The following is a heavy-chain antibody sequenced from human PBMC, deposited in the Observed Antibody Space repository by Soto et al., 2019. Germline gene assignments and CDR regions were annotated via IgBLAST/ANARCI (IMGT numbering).Heavy chain of an antibody. D-gene: IGHD4-4*01. CDR2: ISGSGGST. J-gene: IGHJ4*02. CDR1: GFTFSSYA. Sequence: GGSLRLSCAASGFTFSSYAMSWIRQAPGKGLEWVSAISGSGGSTYYADSVKGRFTISRDNSKNTLYLQMNSLRAEDTAVYYCARTLTTREYYFDYWGQGTLVTVSS. V-gene: IGHV3-23*01. CDR3: ARTLTTREYYFDY.